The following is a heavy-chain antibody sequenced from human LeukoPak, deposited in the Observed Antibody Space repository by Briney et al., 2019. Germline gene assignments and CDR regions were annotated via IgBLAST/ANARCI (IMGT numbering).Heavy chain of an antibody. CDR1: GFTFNNYD. J-gene: IGHJ6*02. V-gene: IGHV3-23*01. CDR2: ISGSGGTT. CDR3: AKVSGGGLYYDGMDV. D-gene: IGHD3-16*01. Sequence: AGGSLRLSCAASGFTFNNYDMNWVRQAPGNGLEWVSVISGSGGTTYYADSVKGRFTISRDSSKNTLYLQMNSLRAEDTAVYYCAKVSGGGLYYDGMDVWGQGTTVTVSS.